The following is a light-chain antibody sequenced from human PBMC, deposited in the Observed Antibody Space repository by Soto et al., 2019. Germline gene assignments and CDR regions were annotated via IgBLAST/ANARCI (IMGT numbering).Light chain of an antibody. J-gene: IGLJ2*01. Sequence: QSALTQPPSASGSPGQSVTISCTGTSTDVGAYNYVSWYQQHPGKAPKLIIYEVTKRPSGISNRFSGSKSGNTASLTISGLRTDDEADYYCNSYTNTGARVFGGGTKLTV. CDR1: STDVGAYNY. CDR2: EVT. CDR3: NSYTNTGARV. V-gene: IGLV2-14*01.